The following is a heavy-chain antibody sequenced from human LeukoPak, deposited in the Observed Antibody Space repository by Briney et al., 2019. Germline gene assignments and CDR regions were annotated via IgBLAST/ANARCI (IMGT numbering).Heavy chain of an antibody. V-gene: IGHV4-59*01. CDR3: ARDLGDYDSSGFDY. Sequence: SETLSLTCTVSGGSISSYYWSWIRQPPGKGLEWIGYIYYSGSTNYNPSLKSRVIISVDTSKNQFSLKLSSVTAADTAVYYCARDLGDYDSSGFDYWGQGTLVTVSS. D-gene: IGHD3-22*01. J-gene: IGHJ4*02. CDR1: GGSISSYY. CDR2: IYYSGST.